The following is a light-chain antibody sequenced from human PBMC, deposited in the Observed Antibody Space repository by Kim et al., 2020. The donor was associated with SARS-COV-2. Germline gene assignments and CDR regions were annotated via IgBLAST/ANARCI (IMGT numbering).Light chain of an antibody. CDR1: QSLTTY. CDR3: QQYGNSPYT. J-gene: IGKJ2*01. Sequence: EIVLTQSPGTLSLSPGERATLSCRASQSLTTYLAWYQQKPGQAPRLLIYGTSSRATGIPDRFSGSGSGTDFTLTISRLEPEDFAVYHCQQYGNSPYTFGQETKLEI. CDR2: GTS. V-gene: IGKV3-20*01.